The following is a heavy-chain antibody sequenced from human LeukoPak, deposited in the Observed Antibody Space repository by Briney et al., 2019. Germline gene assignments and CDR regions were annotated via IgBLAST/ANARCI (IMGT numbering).Heavy chain of an antibody. V-gene: IGHV1-2*02. D-gene: IGHD5-18*01. Sequence: ASVTVSFKASVYIVTVYYMNWVRQAPGQRLEWRGSSNPNSGDTNSAQKFQGSVTMTRDTPISTAYMEPSRLTSDATAVYYCARAGTYSYALDYWGQGTLVTVTS. CDR3: ARAGTYSYALDY. J-gene: IGHJ4*02. CDR2: SNPNSGDT. CDR1: VYIVTVYY.